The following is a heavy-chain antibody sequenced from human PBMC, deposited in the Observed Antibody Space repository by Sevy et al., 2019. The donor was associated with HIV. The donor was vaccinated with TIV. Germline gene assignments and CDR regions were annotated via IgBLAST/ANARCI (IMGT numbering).Heavy chain of an antibody. CDR1: GFTFSNYA. D-gene: IGHD5-12*01. V-gene: IGHV3-23*01. CDR3: AKEDVATIYGVYDH. Sequence: GGSLRLSCAASGFTFSNYAMSWVRKAPGKGLEWVSAVSGSGGSTYYAESVKGRFTISRDNSKKTLSLQMNSLRAEDTAVYYCAKEDVATIYGVYDHWGQGTLVTVSS. CDR2: VSGSGGST. J-gene: IGHJ4*02.